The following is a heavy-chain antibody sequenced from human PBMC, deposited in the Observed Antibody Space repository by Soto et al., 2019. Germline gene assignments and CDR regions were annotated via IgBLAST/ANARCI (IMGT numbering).Heavy chain of an antibody. V-gene: IGHV1-3*01. Sequence: QVHLVQSGAEVKEPGASVRVSCEASGYTFTSHTVHWARQAPGQGLEWMGWIIVSNGSPRYAPQFQGRITFGRDTSATTAYMELTSLTFEDTAVYSCAREPEDGVPGDYWGQGTLVVVSS. CDR2: IIVSNGSP. CDR1: GYTFTSHT. CDR3: AREPEDGVPGDY. J-gene: IGHJ4*02. D-gene: IGHD2-8*01.